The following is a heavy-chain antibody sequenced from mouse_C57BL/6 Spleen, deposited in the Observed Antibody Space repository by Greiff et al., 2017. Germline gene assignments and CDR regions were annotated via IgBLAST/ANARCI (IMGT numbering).Heavy chain of an antibody. J-gene: IGHJ4*01. CDR2: IDPSDSYT. D-gene: IGHD1-1*01. CDR1: GYPFTSYW. Sequence: QVQLQQPGAELVMPGASVKLSCKASGYPFTSYWMHWVKQRPGQGLEWIGEIDPSDSYTNYTQKFKGTSTLTVDKSSSTAYMQLSSLTSEDSAVYYGAHLPVVGDYYAMDYWGQGTSVTVSS. CDR3: AHLPVVGDYYAMDY. V-gene: IGHV1-69*01.